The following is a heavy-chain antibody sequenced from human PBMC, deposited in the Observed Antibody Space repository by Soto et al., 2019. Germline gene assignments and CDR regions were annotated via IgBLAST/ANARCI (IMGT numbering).Heavy chain of an antibody. CDR3: ARGAPGTSDYDFWSGYPNWFDP. V-gene: IGHV1-46*03. CDR2: INPSGGST. CDR1: GYTFTSYY. D-gene: IGHD3-3*01. Sequence: ASVKVSWKASGYTFTSYYMHWVRQDNGQGLEWMGIINPSGGSTSYAQKFQGRVTMTRDTSTSTVYMELSSLRSEDTAVYYCARGAPGTSDYDFWSGYPNWFDPWGQGTLVTVS. J-gene: IGHJ5*02.